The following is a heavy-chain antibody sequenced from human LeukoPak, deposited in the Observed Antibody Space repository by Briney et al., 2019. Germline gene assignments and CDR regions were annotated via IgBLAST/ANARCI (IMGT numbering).Heavy chain of an antibody. D-gene: IGHD6-13*01. CDR3: ARDGAYSSPPSYFQH. Sequence: GGSLRLSCAASGFTLSTYGMHWVRQAPGKGLEWVAVIWYDGSNKYYADSVKGRFTISRDNSKNTLYLQMNSLRAEDTAVYYCARDGAYSSPPSYFQHWGQGTLVTVSS. J-gene: IGHJ1*01. CDR1: GFTLSTYG. CDR2: IWYDGSNK. V-gene: IGHV3-33*08.